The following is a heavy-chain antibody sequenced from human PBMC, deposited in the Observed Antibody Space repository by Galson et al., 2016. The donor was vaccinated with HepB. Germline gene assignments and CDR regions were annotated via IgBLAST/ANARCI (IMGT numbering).Heavy chain of an antibody. Sequence: SLRLSCAASGFTFADAWMTWVRQAPGKGLEWVGRIQSRPDGGTTDHAALLKGRFSISRDDSKNTLYLQMDNLKTEDTAIYYCAMMTLGDCSVTSCYGAFDVWGQGTVITVSS. CDR3: AMMTLGDCSVTSCYGAFDV. CDR1: GFTFADAW. J-gene: IGHJ3*01. CDR2: IQSRPDGGTT. D-gene: IGHD2-2*01. V-gene: IGHV3-15*01.